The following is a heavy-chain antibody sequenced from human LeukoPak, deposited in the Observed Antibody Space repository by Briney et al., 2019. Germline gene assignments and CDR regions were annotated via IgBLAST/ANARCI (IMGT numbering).Heavy chain of an antibody. CDR1: GFTFSSYS. CDR3: ASPTPRTLRTYYYYGMDV. V-gene: IGHV3-21*04. Sequence: GGSLRLSCAASGFTFSSYSMNWVRQAPGKGLEWVSSISSSSSYIYYADSVKGRFTISRDNAKNSLYLQMNSLRAEDTAVYYCASPTPRTLRTYYYYGMDVWGQGTTVTVSS. D-gene: IGHD3/OR15-3a*01. CDR2: ISSSSSYI. J-gene: IGHJ6*02.